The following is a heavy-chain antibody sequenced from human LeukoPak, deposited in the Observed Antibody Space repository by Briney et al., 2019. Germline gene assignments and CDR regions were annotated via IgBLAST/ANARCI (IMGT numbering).Heavy chain of an antibody. J-gene: IGHJ4*02. CDR3: ARGTAWSPLDFDH. CDR1: GFTFSNYN. D-gene: IGHD2-21*02. Sequence: QPGGSLRLSCAASGFTFSNYNMAWVRQAPGKGLEWVSAIGGSDGGTHYADSVRGRFTISRDNSKNTMYLQMNSLRAEDTAVYYCARGTAWSPLDFDHWGQGIPVTVSS. CDR2: IGGSDGGT. V-gene: IGHV3-23*01.